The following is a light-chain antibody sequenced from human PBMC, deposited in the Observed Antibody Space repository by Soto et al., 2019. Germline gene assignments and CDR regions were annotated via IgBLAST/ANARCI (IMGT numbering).Light chain of an antibody. Sequence: QSHLTQPPSASATPGQRVTISCSGSNSNIGTNTVNWYQQLPGTAPRLLIYTNNQRPSGVPQRFSGSKTGTSASLAIGGLQSEDGADYYCAAWDDSLGAYVFGTGTKLTVL. CDR1: NSNIGTNT. V-gene: IGLV1-44*01. J-gene: IGLJ1*01. CDR2: TNN. CDR3: AAWDDSLGAYV.